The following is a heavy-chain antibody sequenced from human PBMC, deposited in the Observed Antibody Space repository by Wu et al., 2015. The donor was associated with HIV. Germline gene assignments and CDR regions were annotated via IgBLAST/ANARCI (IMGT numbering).Heavy chain of an antibody. D-gene: IGHD6-19*01. J-gene: IGHJ4*02. Sequence: QVQRGGRSGAEVKKPGASVKVSCKTSGYTFTSYDINWVRQATGQGLEWMGWMNPKSYNTGYAQKFQGRLTMTRDTSISTAYMELSSLRSEDTAVYYCARQRAYSSGWYVYDYWGQGTLVTVSS. CDR1: GYTFTSYD. CDR2: MNPKSYNT. V-gene: IGHV1-8*01. CDR3: ARQRAYSSGWYVYDY.